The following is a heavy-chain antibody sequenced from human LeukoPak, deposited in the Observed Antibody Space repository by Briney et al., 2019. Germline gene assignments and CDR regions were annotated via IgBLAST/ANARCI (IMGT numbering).Heavy chain of an antibody. CDR3: ARSKPVEMATIDY. Sequence: GASVKVSCKASGYTFTGYYMHWVRQAPGQGLEWMGRINPNSGGTNYAQKFQGRVTMTRDTSISTAYMELSRLRSDDTAVYYCARSKPVEMATIDYWGQGTLVSVCS. CDR1: GYTFTGYY. V-gene: IGHV1-2*06. D-gene: IGHD5-24*01. J-gene: IGHJ4*02. CDR2: INPNSGGT.